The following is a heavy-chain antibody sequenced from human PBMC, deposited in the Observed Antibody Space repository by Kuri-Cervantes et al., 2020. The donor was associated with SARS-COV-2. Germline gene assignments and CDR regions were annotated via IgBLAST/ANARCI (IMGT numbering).Heavy chain of an antibody. J-gene: IGHJ3*02. CDR2: IYYSGSN. D-gene: IGHD6-6*01. CDR1: DGSISSSSYY. Sequence: SCTFADGSISSSSYYWGWIRQPPGKGLEWIGSIYYSGSNYYNPSLKSRVTISVDTSKNQFSLKLSSVTAADTAVYYCATPARPGAFDAFDIWGQGTMVTVSS. V-gene: IGHV4-39*01. CDR3: ATPARPGAFDAFDI.